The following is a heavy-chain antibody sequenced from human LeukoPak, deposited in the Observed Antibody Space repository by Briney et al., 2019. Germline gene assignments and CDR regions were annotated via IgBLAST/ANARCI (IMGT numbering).Heavy chain of an antibody. CDR2: VYSGGST. CDR1: GFTVSSNY. CDR3: ARGPFGGVILGNAFDI. V-gene: IGHV3-66*01. J-gene: IGHJ3*02. Sequence: PGGSLRLSCAASGFTVSSNYMSWVRQAPGKGLEWVSVVYSGGSTYYADSVKGRFTISRDNSKNTLYLQMNSLRAEDTAVYYCARGPFGGVILGNAFDIWGQGTMVTVSS. D-gene: IGHD3-16*02.